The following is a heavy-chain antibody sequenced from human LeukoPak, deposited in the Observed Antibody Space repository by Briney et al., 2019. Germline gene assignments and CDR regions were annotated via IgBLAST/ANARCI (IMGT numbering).Heavy chain of an antibody. CDR2: LSYDGSNK. CDR1: GFTFSSYA. V-gene: IGHV3-30*04. CDR3: AREANYYDSTGYYEEYFQH. J-gene: IGHJ1*01. D-gene: IGHD3-22*01. Sequence: QPGRSLRLSCAASGFTFSSYAMHWVRQAPGKGLEWVAVLSYDGSNKYYADSVKGRFTISRDNSKNTLYLQMNSLRAEDTAVYYCAREANYYDSTGYYEEYFQHWGQGTLVTVSS.